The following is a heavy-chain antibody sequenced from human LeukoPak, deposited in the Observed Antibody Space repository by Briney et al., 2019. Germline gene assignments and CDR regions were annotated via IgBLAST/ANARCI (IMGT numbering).Heavy chain of an antibody. V-gene: IGHV3-23*01. CDR1: GLTFSSYA. Sequence: GGSLRLSCAASGLTFSSYAMSWVRQAPGKGLEWVSAISGSGGSTYYADSVKGRFTISRDNSKNTLYLQMNSLRAEDTAVYYCAKVGVLRYFDWLWDYFDYWGQGTLVTVSS. D-gene: IGHD3-9*01. CDR3: AKVGVLRYFDWLWDYFDY. CDR2: ISGSGGST. J-gene: IGHJ4*02.